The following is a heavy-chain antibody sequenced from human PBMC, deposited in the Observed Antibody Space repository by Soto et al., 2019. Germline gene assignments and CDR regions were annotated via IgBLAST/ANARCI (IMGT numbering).Heavy chain of an antibody. D-gene: IGHD3-10*01. CDR2: IYSSGST. V-gene: IGHV4-59*08. Sequence: QVQLQESGPGLVRPSETLSLTCTVSGGSISNSYWSWIRQSPGKRLEWIGYIYSSGSTNYNPSLKSRVTISVDTSKNQFSLKLSSLIAADTAVYYCARHSPPFFYGSGPWDVWGQGTTVTVSS. CDR1: GGSISNSY. J-gene: IGHJ6*02. CDR3: ARHSPPFFYGSGPWDV.